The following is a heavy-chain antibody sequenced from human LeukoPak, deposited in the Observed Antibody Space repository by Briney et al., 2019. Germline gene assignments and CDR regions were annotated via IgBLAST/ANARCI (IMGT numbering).Heavy chain of an antibody. V-gene: IGHV3-30*12. CDR1: GFTFSTYG. CDR2: IFSDGIRK. D-gene: IGHD1-26*01. CDR3: ARASGPIKKNRFDQ. Sequence: PGGSLRLSCATSGFTFSTYGMEWVRQAPGEGLEWVAIIFSDGIRKYYADSVKGRFTISRDISRSTLYLEMNSLSAEDTAVYYCARASGPIKKNRFDQWGQGTLVTVSS. J-gene: IGHJ4*02.